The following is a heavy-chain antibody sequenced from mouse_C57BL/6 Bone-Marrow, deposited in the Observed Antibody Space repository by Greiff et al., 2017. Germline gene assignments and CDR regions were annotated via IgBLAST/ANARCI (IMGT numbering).Heavy chain of an antibody. V-gene: IGHV1-58*01. CDR1: GYTFTSYG. D-gene: IGHD2-2*01. CDR2: IYIGNGYT. J-gene: IGHJ2*01. Sequence: VQLQQSGAELVRPGSSVKMSCKTSGYTFTSYGINWVKQRPGQGLEWIGYIYIGNGYTEYNEKFKGKATLTSDTSSSTAYLQLSSLTSEDSAIYFCARHKLWLRRGGFYFDYWGQGTTLTVSS. CDR3: ARHKLWLRRGGFYFDY.